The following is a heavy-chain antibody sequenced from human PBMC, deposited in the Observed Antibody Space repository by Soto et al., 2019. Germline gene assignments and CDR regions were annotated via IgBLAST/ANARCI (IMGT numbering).Heavy chain of an antibody. CDR3: ARARGGEMGYFDY. Sequence: SETLSLTCAVSGYSISSGYYWGWIRQPPGKGPEWIGSIYHSGSTYYNPSLKSRVTISVDTSKNQFSLKLSSVTAADTAVYYCARARGGEMGYFDYWGQGTLVTVSS. CDR2: IYHSGST. J-gene: IGHJ4*02. D-gene: IGHD2-21*01. V-gene: IGHV4-38-2*01. CDR1: GYSISSGYY.